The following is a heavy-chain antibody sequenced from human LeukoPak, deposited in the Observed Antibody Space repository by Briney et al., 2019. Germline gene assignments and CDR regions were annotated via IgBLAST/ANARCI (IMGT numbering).Heavy chain of an antibody. V-gene: IGHV4-59*01. CDR1: DGSISSYY. J-gene: IGHJ4*02. CDR3: ARDDSSGYDY. Sequence: SETLSLTCTVSDGSISSYYWSWIRQPPGKGLEWIGYIYYSGSTNYNPSLKSRVTISVDTSKNQFSLKLSSVTAADTAVYYCARDDSSGYDYWGQGTLVTVSS. CDR2: IYYSGST. D-gene: IGHD3-22*01.